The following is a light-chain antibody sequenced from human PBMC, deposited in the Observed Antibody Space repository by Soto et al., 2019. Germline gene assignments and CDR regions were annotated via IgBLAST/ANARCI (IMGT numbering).Light chain of an antibody. CDR2: DAS. Sequence: EIVLTQSPGTLSLSPGERATLSCRASQIVSCRYIAWYQQKPGQAPRLLIYDASTRATGIPDRFRGSGSGTDFTLTISRLEPEDFAVYSCQQYDNLLTFGGGTKVDIK. CDR3: QQYDNLLT. CDR1: QIVSCRY. V-gene: IGKV3-20*01. J-gene: IGKJ4*01.